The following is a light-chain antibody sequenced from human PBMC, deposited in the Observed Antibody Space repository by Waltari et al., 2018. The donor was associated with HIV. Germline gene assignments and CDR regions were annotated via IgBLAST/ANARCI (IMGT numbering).Light chain of an antibody. CDR2: GNN. CDR1: SSNIGSNY. V-gene: IGLV1-47*01. CDR3: AAWDDSLSGLV. Sequence: QSVLTQPPSASGTPGQRVTISCSGRSSNIGSNYGSWYQQPPGTAPKLRIYGNNQRPSGVPDRFSGSKSGTSASLAISGLRSEDEADYYCAAWDDSLSGLVFGGGTKVTVL. J-gene: IGLJ3*02.